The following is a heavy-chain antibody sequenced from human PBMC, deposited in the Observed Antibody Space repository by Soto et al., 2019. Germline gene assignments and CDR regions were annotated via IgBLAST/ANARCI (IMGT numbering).Heavy chain of an antibody. V-gene: IGHV3-21*01. CDR2: ISSSSSYI. Sequence: GGSLRLSCAASGFTFSSYSMNWVRQAPGKGLEWVSSISSSSSYIYYADSVKGRFTISRDNAKNSLYLQMNSLRAEDTAVYYCARAQGTVPFTRYGMDVWGQGTTVTVSS. CDR1: GFTFSSYS. J-gene: IGHJ6*02. D-gene: IGHD4-17*01. CDR3: ARAQGTVPFTRYGMDV.